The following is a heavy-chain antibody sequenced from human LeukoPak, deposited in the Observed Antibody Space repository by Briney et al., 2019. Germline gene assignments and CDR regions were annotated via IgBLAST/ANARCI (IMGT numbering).Heavy chain of an antibody. CDR3: AKLDSSGYYFFYYFDY. CDR2: VSGSGGST. CDR1: GFTFSSYA. J-gene: IGHJ4*02. Sequence: GGSLRLSCAASGFTFSSYAMSWVRQAPGKGLEWVSVVSGSGGSTYHADSVKGRFTISRDNSKNTLYLQMNSLRAEDTAVYYCAKLDSSGYYFFYYFDYWGQGTLVTVSS. D-gene: IGHD3-22*01. V-gene: IGHV3-23*01.